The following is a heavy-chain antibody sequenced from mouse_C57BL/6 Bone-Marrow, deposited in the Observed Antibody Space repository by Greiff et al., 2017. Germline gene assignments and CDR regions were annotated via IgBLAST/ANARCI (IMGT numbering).Heavy chain of an antibody. CDR3: AREGYYFWYFDV. CDR2: IDPSDSYT. Sequence: VQLQQPGAELVMPGASVKLSCKASGYTFTSYWMHWVKQRPGQGLEWIGEIDPSDSYTKYNQKFKGKSTLTVDKSSSTAYMQLSSLTSEDSAVYYCAREGYYFWYFDVWGTGTTVTVSS. CDR1: GYTFTSYW. V-gene: IGHV1-69*01. D-gene: IGHD2-3*01. J-gene: IGHJ1*03.